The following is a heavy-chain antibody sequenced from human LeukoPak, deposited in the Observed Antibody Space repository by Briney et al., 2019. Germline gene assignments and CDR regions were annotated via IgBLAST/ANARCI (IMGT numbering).Heavy chain of an antibody. Sequence: GGSLRLSCAASGFTFSDYYMSWVRQAPGKGLEWVSAISGSGGSTYYADSVKGRFTISRDNSKNTLYLQMNSLRAEDTAVYCCAKFTTYDLHFDYWGQGTLVTVSS. CDR2: ISGSGGST. D-gene: IGHD1-1*01. CDR3: AKFTTYDLHFDY. J-gene: IGHJ4*02. V-gene: IGHV3-23*01. CDR1: GFTFSDYY.